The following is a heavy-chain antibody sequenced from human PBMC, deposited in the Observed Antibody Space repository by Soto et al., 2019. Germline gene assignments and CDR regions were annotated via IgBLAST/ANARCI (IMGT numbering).Heavy chain of an antibody. V-gene: IGHV1-69*13. J-gene: IGHJ4*02. Sequence: GASVKVSCKASGGTLSSYAISWVRQAPGQGLEWMGGIIPIFGTANYAQKFQGRVTITADESTSTAYMELSSLRSEDTAVYYCARDREYSSGWYPPGDYWGQGTLVTVSS. CDR2: IIPIFGTA. CDR1: GGTLSSYA. CDR3: ARDREYSSGWYPPGDY. D-gene: IGHD6-19*01.